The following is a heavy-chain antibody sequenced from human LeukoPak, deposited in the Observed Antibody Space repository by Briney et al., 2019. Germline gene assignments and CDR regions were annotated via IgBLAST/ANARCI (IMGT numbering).Heavy chain of an antibody. V-gene: IGHV1-18*01. J-gene: IGHJ6*03. Sequence: ASVKVSCXASGYTFTSYGISWVRQAPGQGLEWMGWISAYNGNTNYAQKLQGRVTMTTDTSTSTAYMEMRSARSEPTAVYYCARSPPQYCSSTSCYVSEDYYYYMDVWGKGTTVTVSS. CDR2: ISAYNGNT. CDR3: ARSPPQYCSSTSCYVSEDYYYYMDV. D-gene: IGHD2-2*01. CDR1: GYTFTSYG.